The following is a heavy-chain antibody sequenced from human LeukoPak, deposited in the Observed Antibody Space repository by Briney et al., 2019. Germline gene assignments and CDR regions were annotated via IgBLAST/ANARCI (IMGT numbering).Heavy chain of an antibody. J-gene: IGHJ5*02. V-gene: IGHV1-69*13. Sequence: ASVKVSCKASGGTFSSYAISWVRQAPGQGLEWMGGIIPIFGTANYAQKFQGRVTITADESTSTAYMELKSLRSDDTAVYYCARRFKQDVLGTTMGWFDPWGQGTLVTVSS. CDR2: IIPIFGTA. D-gene: IGHD1-26*01. CDR3: ARRFKQDVLGTTMGWFDP. CDR1: GGTFSSYA.